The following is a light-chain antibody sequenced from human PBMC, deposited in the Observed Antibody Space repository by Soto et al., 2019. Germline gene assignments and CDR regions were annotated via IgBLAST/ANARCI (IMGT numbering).Light chain of an antibody. CDR2: KVS. J-gene: IGKJ3*01. Sequence: DVVMTQSPLSLSVTLGQPASISCRSSQSLVYSDGNTYLSWFQQRPGQSPRRLIYKVSNRDSGVPDRFSGSGSGTDFTLKISRVEAEDVGVYYCMQGTHWPFFTFGPGTKVDIK. V-gene: IGKV2-30*01. CDR1: QSLVYSDGNTY. CDR3: MQGTHWPFFT.